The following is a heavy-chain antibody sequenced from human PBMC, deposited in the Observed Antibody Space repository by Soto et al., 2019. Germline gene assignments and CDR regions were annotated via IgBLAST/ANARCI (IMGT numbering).Heavy chain of an antibody. D-gene: IGHD2-8*01. V-gene: IGHV2-70*11. J-gene: IGHJ4*02. CDR3: ARILGYCTNGVCYTPYYFDY. Sequence: SGPTLVNPTQTLTLTCTFSGFSLSTSGMCVSWIRQPPGKALEWLARIDWDDDKYYSTSLKTRLTISKDTSKNQVVLTMTNMEPVDTATYYCARILGYCTNGVCYTPYYFDYWGQGTLVTVSS. CDR1: GFSLSTSGMC. CDR2: IDWDDDK.